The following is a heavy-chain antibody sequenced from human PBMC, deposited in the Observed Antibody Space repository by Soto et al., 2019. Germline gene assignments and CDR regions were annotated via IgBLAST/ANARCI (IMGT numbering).Heavy chain of an antibody. CDR1: GDSVSSNTAA. J-gene: IGHJ4*02. V-gene: IGHV6-1*01. D-gene: IGHD6-19*01. CDR2: TYYRSNWRH. Sequence: SQTLSLTCAISGDSVSSNTAAWDWIRSSPSRGLEWLGRTYYRSNWRHDYAVSVKSRITVNPDTSKNHFSLQLNSVTPDDTAVYYCARGVAGTGFDLWGQGTLVTVSS. CDR3: ARGVAGTGFDL.